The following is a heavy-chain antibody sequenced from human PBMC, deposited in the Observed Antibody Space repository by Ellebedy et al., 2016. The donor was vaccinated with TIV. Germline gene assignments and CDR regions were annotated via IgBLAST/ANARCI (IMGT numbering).Heavy chain of an antibody. J-gene: IGHJ4*02. Sequence: GGSLRLXXAASGFTFDDYAMHWVRQAPGKGLEWVSGISWNCGSIGYADSVKGRFTISRDNAKNSLYLQMNSLRAEDTALYYCAKGYYYDSSGSLDYWGQGTLVTVSS. V-gene: IGHV3-9*01. CDR3: AKGYYYDSSGSLDY. CDR1: GFTFDDYA. CDR2: ISWNCGSI. D-gene: IGHD3-22*01.